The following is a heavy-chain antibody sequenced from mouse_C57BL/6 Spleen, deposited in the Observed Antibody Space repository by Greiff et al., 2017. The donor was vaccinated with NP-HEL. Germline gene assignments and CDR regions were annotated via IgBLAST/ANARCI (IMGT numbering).Heavy chain of an antibody. Sequence: EVMLVESGGGLVQPKGSLKLSCAASGFSFNTYAMNWVRQAPGKGLEWVARIRSKSNNYATYYADSVKDRFTISRDESESMLYLQMNNLKTEDTAMYYCVRGAELFDYWGQGTTLTVSS. CDR3: VRGAELFDY. CDR1: GFSFNTYA. V-gene: IGHV10-1*01. J-gene: IGHJ2*01. CDR2: IRSKSNNYAT.